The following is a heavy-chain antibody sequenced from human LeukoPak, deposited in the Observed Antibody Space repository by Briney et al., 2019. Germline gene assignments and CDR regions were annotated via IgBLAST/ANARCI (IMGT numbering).Heavy chain of an antibody. V-gene: IGHV3-74*01. CDR2: INSDGSST. Sequence: PGGSLRLSCAASESTFSSYWMHWVRQAPGKGLVWVSGINSDGSSTSYADSVKGRFTISRDNAKNTLYLQMNSLRAEDTAVYYCARGTYYVDYWGQGTLATVSS. CDR1: ESTFSSYW. CDR3: ARGTYYVDY. J-gene: IGHJ4*02.